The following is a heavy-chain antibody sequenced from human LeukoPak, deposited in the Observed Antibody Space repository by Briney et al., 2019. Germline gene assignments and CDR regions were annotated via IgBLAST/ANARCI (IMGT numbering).Heavy chain of an antibody. V-gene: IGHV4-39*01. D-gene: IGHD1-7*01. CDR3: ARYNWNYGWFDP. Sequence: SETLSLTCTVSGDSISSSVYYWGWIRQPPGKGLEWIGSIYYGGSTYYNPSLKSRVTISVDTPKNQFSLKLSSVTAADTAVYYCARYNWNYGWFDPWGQGTLVTVSS. J-gene: IGHJ5*02. CDR2: IYYGGST. CDR1: GDSISSSVYY.